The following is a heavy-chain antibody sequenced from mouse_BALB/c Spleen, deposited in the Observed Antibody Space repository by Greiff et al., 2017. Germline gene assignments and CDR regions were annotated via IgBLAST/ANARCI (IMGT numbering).Heavy chain of an antibody. CDR2: IDPANGNT. Sequence: VQLQQSGAELMKPGASVKLSCTASGFNIKDTYMHWVKQRPEQGLEWIGRIDPANGNTKYDPKFQGKATITADTSSNTAYLQLSSLTSEDTAVYYCARSGGNYVWFAYWGQGTLVTVSA. J-gene: IGHJ3*01. D-gene: IGHD2-1*01. CDR1: GFNIKDTY. CDR3: ARSGGNYVWFAY. V-gene: IGHV14-3*02.